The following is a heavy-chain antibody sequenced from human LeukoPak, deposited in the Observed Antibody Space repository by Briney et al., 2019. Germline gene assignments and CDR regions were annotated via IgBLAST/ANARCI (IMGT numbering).Heavy chain of an antibody. Sequence: GESLRLSCAVSGFSLYTYSMNWVRQAPGKGLEGVSSVTSTSTYIYYADSVKGRFTISRDNAKNSLYLQMNSLRVEDTAVYYCARVGSAAPVTSSGHTIDYWGQGTLVIVSS. J-gene: IGHJ4*02. CDR1: GFSLYTYS. D-gene: IGHD3-22*01. V-gene: IGHV3-21*01. CDR2: VTSTSTYI. CDR3: ARVGSAAPVTSSGHTIDY.